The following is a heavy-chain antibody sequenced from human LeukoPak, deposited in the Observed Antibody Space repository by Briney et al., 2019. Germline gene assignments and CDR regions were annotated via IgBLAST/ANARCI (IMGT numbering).Heavy chain of an antibody. Sequence: SETLSLTCAVYGGSFSGYYWSWTRHPQAHGQERNGESNNSESTNSNKTLNSRVPITIDTSKNHYPLNLTSLTAADAAVYYCARGRGGDRGTAYNGFDPWGQGTLVTVS. J-gene: IGHJ5*02. CDR1: GGSFSGYY. V-gene: IGHV4-34*01. CDR3: ARGRGGDRGTAYNGFDP. CDR2: SNNSEST. D-gene: IGHD2-21*01.